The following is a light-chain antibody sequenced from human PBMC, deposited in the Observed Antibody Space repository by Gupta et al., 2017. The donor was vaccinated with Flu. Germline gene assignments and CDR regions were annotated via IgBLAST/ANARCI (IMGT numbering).Light chain of an antibody. J-gene: IGKJ1*01. V-gene: IGKV1D-8*01. CDR3: LKYDSFLRT. CDR1: QGISSY. Sequence: VIWMTQSPSLLSASTGDRVTISCRMSQGISSYLACYQQKPGKAPELLIYAASTLQSGGPSRCSGSGSGTDVTLTISCLESEDVATDYCLKYDSFLRTFGQGTKVEIK. CDR2: AAS.